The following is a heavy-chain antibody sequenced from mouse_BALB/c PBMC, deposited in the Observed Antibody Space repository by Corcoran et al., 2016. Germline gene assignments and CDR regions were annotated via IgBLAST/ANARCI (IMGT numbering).Heavy chain of an antibody. Sequence: QIQLVQSGPELKKPGETVKISCKASGYTFTNYGVNWVKQAPGKGLKWMGWINTYTGEPTYADDFKGRFAFSLETSASTAYLQINNLKNEDTATYFCASGGNYGGAYWGQGTLVTVSA. J-gene: IGHJ3*01. D-gene: IGHD2-1*01. CDR2: INTYTGEP. V-gene: IGHV9-3-1*01. CDR1: GYTFTNYG. CDR3: ASGGNYGGAY.